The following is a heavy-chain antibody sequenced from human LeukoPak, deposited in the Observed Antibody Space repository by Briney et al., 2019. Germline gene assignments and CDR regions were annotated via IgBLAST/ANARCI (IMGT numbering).Heavy chain of an antibody. CDR2: IYYSGST. V-gene: IGHV4-59*12. Sequence: SETLSLTCTVSGGSISSYYWGWIRQPPGKGLEWIGYIYYSGSTNYNPSLKSRVTISVDTSKNQFSLKLSSVTAADTAVYYCARWGYSYGLYNYYYGMDVWGQGTTVTVSS. D-gene: IGHD5-18*01. CDR1: GGSISSYY. CDR3: ARWGYSYGLYNYYYGMDV. J-gene: IGHJ6*02.